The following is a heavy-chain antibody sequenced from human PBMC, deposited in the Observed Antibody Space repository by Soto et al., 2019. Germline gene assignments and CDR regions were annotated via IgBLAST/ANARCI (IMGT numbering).Heavy chain of an antibody. J-gene: IGHJ4*02. CDR3: AIGDTAMADPHELDY. V-gene: IGHV1-69*13. D-gene: IGHD5-18*01. Sequence: ASVKVSCKASGGTFSSYAISWVRQAPGQGLERMGGIIPIFGTANYAQKFQGRVTITADESTSTAYMELSSLRSEDTAVYYSAIGDTAMADPHELDYWGQGTLVTVSS. CDR2: IIPIFGTA. CDR1: GGTFSSYA.